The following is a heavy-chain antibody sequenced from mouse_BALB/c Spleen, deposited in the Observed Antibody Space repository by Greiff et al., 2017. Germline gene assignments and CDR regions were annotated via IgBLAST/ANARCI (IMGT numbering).Heavy chain of an antibody. J-gene: IGHJ3*01. V-gene: IGHV2-9*02. Sequence: VMLVESGPGLVAPSQSLSITCTVSGFSLTSYGVHWVRQPPGKGLEWLGVIWAGGSTNYNSALMSRLSISKDNSKSQVFLKMNSLQTDDTAMYYCARDYYYGSSSWFAYWGQGTLVTVSA. CDR1: GFSLTSYG. CDR2: IWAGGST. D-gene: IGHD1-1*01. CDR3: ARDYYYGSSSWFAY.